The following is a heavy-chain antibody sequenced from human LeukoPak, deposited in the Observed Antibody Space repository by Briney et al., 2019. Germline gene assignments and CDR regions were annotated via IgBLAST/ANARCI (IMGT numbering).Heavy chain of an antibody. Sequence: QPGGSLRLSCVASGFTFSIYWMSWVRQAPGKGLEWVANIKQDGGEKYYVGSVKGRFTISRDNAKNSLYLQMNSLRAEDTAVYYCTRSDCSGGGCYSVRAFDIWGQGTMVAVSS. CDR1: GFTFSIYW. V-gene: IGHV3-7*01. CDR3: TRSDCSGGGCYSVRAFDI. D-gene: IGHD2-15*01. J-gene: IGHJ3*02. CDR2: IKQDGGEK.